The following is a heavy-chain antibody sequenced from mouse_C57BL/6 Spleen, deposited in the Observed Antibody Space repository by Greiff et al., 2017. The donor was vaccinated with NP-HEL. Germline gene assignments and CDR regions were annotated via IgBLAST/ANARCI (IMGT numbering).Heavy chain of an antibody. CDR2: IDPENGDT. V-gene: IGHV14-4*01. Sequence: VQLQQSGAELVRPGASVKLSCTASGFNIKDDYMHWVKQRPEQGLEWIGWIDPENGDTEYASKFQGKATITADTSSNTAYLHLSSLTSEDTAVYYCTTGIFAYWGQGTLVTVSA. CDR1: GFNIKDDY. J-gene: IGHJ3*01. CDR3: TTGIFAY.